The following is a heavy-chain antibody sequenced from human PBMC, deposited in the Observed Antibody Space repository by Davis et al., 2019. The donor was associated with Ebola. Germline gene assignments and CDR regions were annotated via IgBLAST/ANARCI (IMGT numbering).Heavy chain of an antibody. D-gene: IGHD1-26*01. V-gene: IGHV2-70*18. Sequence: WVRQPPGKALEWLALIDWDDDKYYSTSLKTRLTISKDTSKNQVVLTMTNMDPVDTATYYCARTPRSYEANWYFDLWGRGTLVTVSS. CDR2: IDWDDDK. J-gene: IGHJ2*01. CDR3: ARTPRSYEANWYFDL.